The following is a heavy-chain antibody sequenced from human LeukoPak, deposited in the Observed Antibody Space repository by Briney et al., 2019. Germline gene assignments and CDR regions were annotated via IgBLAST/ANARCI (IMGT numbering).Heavy chain of an antibody. J-gene: IGHJ4*02. CDR3: AGRYDSSGYPLH. CDR2: LYSGGTT. D-gene: IGHD3-22*01. CDR1: GFSVSNNY. Sequence: GGSLRLSCAASGFSVSNNYVSWVGQAPGKGLEWGSVLYSGGTTYYADSVKGRFTISRDNSKNTLYLQMNSLRAEDTAVYYCAGRYDSSGYPLHWGQGTLVTVSS. V-gene: IGHV3-53*01.